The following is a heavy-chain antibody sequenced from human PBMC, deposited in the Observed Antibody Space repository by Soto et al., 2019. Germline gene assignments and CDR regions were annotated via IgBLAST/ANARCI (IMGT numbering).Heavy chain of an antibody. CDR1: GGSISSGDYY. J-gene: IGHJ4*02. CDR2: IYYSGST. V-gene: IGHV4-30-4*01. D-gene: IGHD4-17*01. Sequence: PSETLSLTCTVSGGSISSGDYYWSWIRQPPGKGLEWIGYIYYSGSTYYNPSLKSRVTISVDTSKNQFSLKLSSVTAADTAVYYWARIDYGDYYFDYWGQGTLVTVSS. CDR3: ARIDYGDYYFDY.